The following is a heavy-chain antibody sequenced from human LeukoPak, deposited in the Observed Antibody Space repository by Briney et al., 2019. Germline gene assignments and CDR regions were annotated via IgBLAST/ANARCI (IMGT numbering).Heavy chain of an antibody. CDR1: GYSFTSYW. Sequence: GESLKISCKGPGYSFTSYWIGWVRQMPGKGLEWMGIIYPGDSDTRYSPSFQGQVTISADKSISTAYPQWSSLKASDTAMYYCARRDDFWSGNDDYRGQGTLVTVSS. V-gene: IGHV5-51*01. J-gene: IGHJ4*02. CDR2: IYPGDSDT. CDR3: ARRDDFWSGNDDY. D-gene: IGHD3-3*01.